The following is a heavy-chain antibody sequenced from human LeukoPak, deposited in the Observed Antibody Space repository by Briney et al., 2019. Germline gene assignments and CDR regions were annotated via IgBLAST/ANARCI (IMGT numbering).Heavy chain of an antibody. V-gene: IGHV3-74*01. CDR3: ARISVIRGLSSFDS. CDR2: ISIDEANT. Sequence: PGGSLRLSCATSGFTFSSVWMHWVRQAPGGGLVWVSRISIDEANTRYADSVKGRFTISRDNAKNTLYLQMNSLTPEDTAVYYCARISVIRGLSSFDSWGQGTLVTVSS. J-gene: IGHJ4*02. CDR1: GFTFSSVW. D-gene: IGHD3-10*01.